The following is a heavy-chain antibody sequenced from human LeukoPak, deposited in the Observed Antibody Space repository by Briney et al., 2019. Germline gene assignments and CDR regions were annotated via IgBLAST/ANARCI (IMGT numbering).Heavy chain of an antibody. CDR3: VTPTSPQDDAFDI. CDR1: GFTFSSYE. J-gene: IGHJ3*02. CDR2: ISSSGSTI. V-gene: IGHV3-48*03. Sequence: PTGGSLRLSCAASGFTFSSYEMNWVRQAPGKGLEWVSYISSSGSTIYYADSVEGRFTISRDNAKNSLYLQMNSLRAEDTAVYYCVTPTSPQDDAFDIWGQGTMVTVSS. D-gene: IGHD6-6*01.